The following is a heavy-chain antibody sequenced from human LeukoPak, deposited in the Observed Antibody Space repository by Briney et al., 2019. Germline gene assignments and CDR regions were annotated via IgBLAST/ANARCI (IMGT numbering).Heavy chain of an antibody. J-gene: IGHJ4*02. D-gene: IGHD3-22*01. CDR1: GYTFTGYY. CDR2: INPNSGGT. V-gene: IGHV1-2*06. CDR3: ARDYYDSSGYLP. Sequence: GASVKVSCKASGYTFTGYYMHWVRQAPGQGLEWMGRINPNSGGTSYAQKFQGRVTMTRDTSISTAYMELSRLRSDDTAVYYCARDYYDSSGYLPWGQGTLVTVSS.